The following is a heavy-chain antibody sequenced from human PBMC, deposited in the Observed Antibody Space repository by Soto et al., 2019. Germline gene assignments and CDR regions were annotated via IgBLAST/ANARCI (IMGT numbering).Heavy chain of an antibody. D-gene: IGHD1-7*01. J-gene: IGHJ4*01. CDR1: GFTFSSYW. V-gene: IGHV3-74*01. CDR3: ASDNGNSY. Sequence: EVQLVESGGGLVQPRGSVRLSCAASGFTFSSYWMHWVRQAPGEGLMWVSSIHNDGSTTGYADSVKGRFPISRDNAKNTLYLQMSSLRVEDTAVFYCASDNGNSYWGQGTLVTVSS. CDR2: IHNDGSTT.